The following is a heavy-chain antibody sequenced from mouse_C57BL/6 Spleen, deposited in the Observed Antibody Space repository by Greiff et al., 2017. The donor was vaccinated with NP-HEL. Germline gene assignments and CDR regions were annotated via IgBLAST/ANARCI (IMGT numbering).Heavy chain of an antibody. CDR3: TRRGQLGGFDY. J-gene: IGHJ2*01. D-gene: IGHD6-1*01. Sequence: VKLQESGAELVRPGASVTLSCKASGYTFTDYEMHWVKQTPVHGLEWIGAIDPETGGTAYNQKFKGKAILTADKSSSTAYMELRSLTSEDSAVYYCTRRGQLGGFDYWGQGTTLTVSS. V-gene: IGHV1-15*01. CDR1: GYTFTDYE. CDR2: IDPETGGT.